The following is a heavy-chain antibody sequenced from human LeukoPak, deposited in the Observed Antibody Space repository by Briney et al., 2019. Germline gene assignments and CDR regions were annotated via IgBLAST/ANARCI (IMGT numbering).Heavy chain of an antibody. Sequence: GGSLRLSCAASGFTFSNAWMSWVRQAPGKGLEWVGRIKSKTDGGTTDYAAPVKGSFTISRDDSKNTLYLQMNSLKTEDTAVYYCTTPPDYGGNPYWGQGTLVTVSS. V-gene: IGHV3-15*01. CDR1: GFTFSNAW. J-gene: IGHJ4*02. CDR3: TTPPDYGGNPY. D-gene: IGHD4-23*01. CDR2: IKSKTDGGTT.